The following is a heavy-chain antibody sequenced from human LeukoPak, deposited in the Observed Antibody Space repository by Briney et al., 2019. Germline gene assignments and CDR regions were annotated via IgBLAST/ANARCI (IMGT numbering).Heavy chain of an antibody. Sequence: GRSLRLSCAATGFTFSNYAIHWGRQAPGKGLEWVAFISDDGSRQHYADSVKGRFTISRDNSKNTPNLQMYSLRAEDTAVYYCVKDRTGTYTLDYWGQGTLVTVSS. CDR2: ISDDGSRQ. CDR3: VKDRTGTYTLDY. D-gene: IGHD3-10*01. CDR1: GFTFSNYA. V-gene: IGHV3-30-3*01. J-gene: IGHJ4*02.